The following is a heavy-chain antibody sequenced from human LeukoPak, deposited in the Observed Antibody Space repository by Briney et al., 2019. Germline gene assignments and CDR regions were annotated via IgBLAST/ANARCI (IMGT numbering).Heavy chain of an antibody. J-gene: IGHJ4*02. Sequence: SVKVSCKSSGGTFNTYSISWVRQAPGQGLEWVGRIIPVLDIANYAQKFQGRVTITADRSTNTAYMEVNSLRSDDTAMYYCASQQYYDFWSGYYLVYWGQGTLVTVSS. CDR3: ASQQYYDFWSGYYLVY. D-gene: IGHD3-3*01. V-gene: IGHV1-69*02. CDR1: GGTFNTYS. CDR2: IIPVLDIA.